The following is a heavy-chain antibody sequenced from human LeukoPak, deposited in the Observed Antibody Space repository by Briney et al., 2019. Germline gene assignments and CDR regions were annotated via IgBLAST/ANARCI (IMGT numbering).Heavy chain of an antibody. CDR1: GFTFSSNA. D-gene: IGHD2-15*01. J-gene: IGHJ4*02. V-gene: IGHV3-23*01. Sequence: GGSLRLSCAASGFTFSSNAMTWVRQAPGKGLEWVSTIRGNGGGTHYAESLRGRFTISRDNSKSTVYLQMNSLRSEDTAFYYCAKDKALGYCSAGSCLYLDYWGQGTLVTVSS. CDR3: AKDKALGYCSAGSCLYLDY. CDR2: IRGNGGGT.